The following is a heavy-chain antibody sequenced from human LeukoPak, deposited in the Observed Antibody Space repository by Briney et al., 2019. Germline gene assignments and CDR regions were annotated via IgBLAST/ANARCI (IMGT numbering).Heavy chain of an antibody. Sequence: PGGSLRLSCAASGFTVSTNYMSWVRQAPGKGLEWVSVIYSDGRTYYADSVKGRFTISRDNYKNTLYLQMNSLRAEDTAVYYCARDSGRFDVFDIWGQGTMVTVSS. J-gene: IGHJ3*02. D-gene: IGHD3-10*01. V-gene: IGHV3-53*01. CDR3: ARDSGRFDVFDI. CDR1: GFTVSTNY. CDR2: IYSDGRT.